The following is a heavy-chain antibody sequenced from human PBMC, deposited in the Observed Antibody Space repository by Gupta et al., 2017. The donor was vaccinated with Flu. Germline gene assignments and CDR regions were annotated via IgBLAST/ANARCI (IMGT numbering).Heavy chain of an antibody. CDR1: GYTFTGYY. J-gene: IGHJ6*02. Sequence: QVQLVQSGAEVKRPGASVKVSCKTSGYTFTGYYIHWVRQAPGQGPEWMGWINPNSGGTGHAQKFQDRVTMTRDTSIATAYMDLRRLTSDDTAVYYCARGNPPRLADLLPNSSVDYGMDVWGQGTTVTVSS. CDR2: INPNSGGT. D-gene: IGHD6-6*01. CDR3: ARGNPPRLADLLPNSSVDYGMDV. V-gene: IGHV1-2*02.